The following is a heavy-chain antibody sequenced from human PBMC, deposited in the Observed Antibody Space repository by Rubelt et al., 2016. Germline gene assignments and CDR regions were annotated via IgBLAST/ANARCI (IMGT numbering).Heavy chain of an antibody. J-gene: IGHJ5*02. D-gene: IGHD4-17*01. V-gene: IGHV4-30-4*07. CDR2: IYYSWST. CDR3: ARATSGDYGNWFDP. Sequence: QVQLQESGPGLVKPSQTLSLTCAVSGGSISSGGYSWSWIRQPPGKGMEWIGSIYYSWSTYYNPSLKSVVTISVDTSSNQFSLKLSSVTAADTAVYYCARATSGDYGNWFDPWGQGTLVTVSS. CDR1: GGSISSGGYS.